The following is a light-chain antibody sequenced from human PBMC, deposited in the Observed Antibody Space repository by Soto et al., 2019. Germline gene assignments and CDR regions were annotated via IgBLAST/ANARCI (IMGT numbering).Light chain of an antibody. Sequence: DIVMTQSPDSLAVSLGERATINCKSSQSVLYSSNNANYLAWFQQMPGQPPKLLIHWASARESGVPDRFSGSGSGTDFTLTISSLQAEDVAVYYCQQYDNLPPVYTFGQGTKLEIK. CDR1: QSVLYSSNNANY. CDR3: QQYDNLPPVYT. CDR2: WAS. J-gene: IGKJ2*01. V-gene: IGKV4-1*01.